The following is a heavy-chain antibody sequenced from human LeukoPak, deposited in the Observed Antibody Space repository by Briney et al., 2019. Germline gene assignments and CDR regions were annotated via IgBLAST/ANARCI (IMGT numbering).Heavy chain of an antibody. V-gene: IGHV3-64*01. J-gene: IGHJ4*02. D-gene: IGHD6-19*01. CDR2: TSSNGGSK. CDR3: ARESPGIAVAGILDY. Sequence: GGTLSLYCAAYRFTFSNYAMHWVRPAQGKGLEYVSDTSSNGGSKSYEIYVKGSFTISRANSKNTLYLQMGSLRAEDMAVYYCARESPGIAVAGILDYWGQGTLVTVSS. CDR1: RFTFSNYA.